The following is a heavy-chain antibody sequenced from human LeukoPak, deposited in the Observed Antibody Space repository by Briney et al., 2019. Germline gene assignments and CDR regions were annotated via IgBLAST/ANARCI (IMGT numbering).Heavy chain of an antibody. CDR1: GGSISSINW. CDR2: IYHSGST. D-gene: IGHD6-19*01. J-gene: IGHJ5*02. Sequence: PSETLSLTCVVSGGSISSINWWSWVRQPPGKGLEWIGEIYHSGSTNYNPSLKSRVTISVDTSKNQFSLKLSSVTAADTAVYYCARDSSGWYYWFDPWGQGTLVTVSS. V-gene: IGHV4-4*02. CDR3: ARDSSGWYYWFDP.